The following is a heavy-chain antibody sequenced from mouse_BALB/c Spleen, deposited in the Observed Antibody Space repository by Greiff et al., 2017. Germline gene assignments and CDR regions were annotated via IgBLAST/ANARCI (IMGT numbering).Heavy chain of an antibody. V-gene: IGHV1-9*01. CDR2: ILPGSGST. CDR3: ARPGHYYAMDY. CDR1: GYTFSSYW. Sequence: QVQLKESGAELMKPGASVKISCKATGYTFSSYWIEWVKQRPGHGLEWIGEILPGSGSTNYNEKFKGKATFTADTSSNTAYMQLSSLTSEDSAVYYCARPGHYYAMDYWGQGTSVTVSS. J-gene: IGHJ4*01.